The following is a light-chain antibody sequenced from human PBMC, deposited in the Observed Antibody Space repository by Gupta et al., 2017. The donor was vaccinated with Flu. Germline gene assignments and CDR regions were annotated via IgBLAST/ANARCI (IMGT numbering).Light chain of an antibody. Sequence: EAVLTQSPDSLSVSPGGRVTLSCRASQSVGTNLAWYQKKPGQAPRLLIFGASTRATGVPARFSGSGSGTEFTLIISSRQSDDSAVYYCQQYKHWLDITFGGGTKVDI. J-gene: IGKJ4*01. CDR2: GAS. CDR3: QQYKHWLDIT. V-gene: IGKV3-15*01. CDR1: QSVGTN.